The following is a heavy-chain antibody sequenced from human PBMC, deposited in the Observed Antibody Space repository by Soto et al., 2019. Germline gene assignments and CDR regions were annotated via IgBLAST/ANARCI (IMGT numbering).Heavy chain of an antibody. CDR3: ARTPKWGSDYFEY. V-gene: IGHV3-30-3*01. J-gene: IGHJ4*02. D-gene: IGHD1-26*01. CDR2: ISYDGSNK. Sequence: QVQLVASGGGVVQPGRSLSLSCAASGFTSSSYAMHRVRQAPGKGLEWVEVISYDGSNKYYADYVKGRFTISRDNSRNRRYLEINSVRAEDTAVYYCARTPKWGSDYFEYWGEGTLVPVSS. CDR1: GFTSSSYA.